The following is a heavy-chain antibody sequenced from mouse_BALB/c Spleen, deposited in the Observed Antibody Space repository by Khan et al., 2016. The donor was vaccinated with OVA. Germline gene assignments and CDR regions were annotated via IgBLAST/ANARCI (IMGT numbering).Heavy chain of an antibody. CDR2: ISSGGDYT. CDR1: GFTFSSYS. V-gene: IGHV5-6*01. D-gene: IGHD4-1*01. J-gene: IGHJ3*01. CDR3: ADHLTGSFAY. Sequence: EVELVESGGDLVKPGGSLKLSCAASGFTFSSYSMSWVRQTPDKRLEWVASISSGGDYTYYPASVKGRFTISRDNAKNTLYLQMSDLNAEDTAMYYCADHLTGSFAYWGQGTLVTVSA.